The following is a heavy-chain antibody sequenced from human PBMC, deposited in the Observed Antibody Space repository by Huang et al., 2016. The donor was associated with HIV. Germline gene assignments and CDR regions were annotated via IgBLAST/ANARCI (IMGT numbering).Heavy chain of an antibody. Sequence: MVESGGGLVQPGGSLRLSCSASGFTFGHYWMTWVRQAPGKVLQWLTNIRTDGGETYYAAAVMGRFTTSRDNARNSVYLQMDNLRVDDTAVYYCGRASAYREYGADFWGQGTLVTVSS. V-gene: IGHV3-7*04. CDR3: GRASAYREYGADF. CDR2: IRTDGGET. CDR1: GFTFGHYW. D-gene: IGHD4-17*01. J-gene: IGHJ4*02.